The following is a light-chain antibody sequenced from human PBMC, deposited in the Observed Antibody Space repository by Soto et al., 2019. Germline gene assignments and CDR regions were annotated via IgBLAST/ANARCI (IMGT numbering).Light chain of an antibody. CDR3: QQRSNWPPIT. J-gene: IGKJ5*01. V-gene: IGKV3-11*01. Sequence: EIELTQSPATLSLSPGERASLSCRASHSVISYLAWYQQKPGQAPRLLIYDASNRATGIPARFSGSGSGTDFTLTISSLEPEDFAVYYCQQRSNWPPITFGQGTRLEI. CDR1: HSVISY. CDR2: DAS.